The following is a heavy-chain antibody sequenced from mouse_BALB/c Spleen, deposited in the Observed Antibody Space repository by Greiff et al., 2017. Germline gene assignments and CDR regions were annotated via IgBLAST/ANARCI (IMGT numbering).Heavy chain of an antibody. V-gene: IGHV1-7*01. CDR3: ARYQLDLDY. J-gene: IGHJ2*01. CDR2: INPSTGYT. D-gene: IGHD4-1*02. CDR1: GYTFTSYW. Sequence: VQLQQSGADLAKPGASVKMSCKASGYTFTSYWMHWVKQRPGQGLEWIGYINPSTGYTEYNQKFKDKATLTTDKSSSTAYMQLSSLTSEASAVYYCARYQLDLDYWGQGTTLTVSS.